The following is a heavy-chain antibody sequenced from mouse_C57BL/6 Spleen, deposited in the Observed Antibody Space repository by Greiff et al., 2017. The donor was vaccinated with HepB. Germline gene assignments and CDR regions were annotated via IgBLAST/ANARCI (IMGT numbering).Heavy chain of an antibody. J-gene: IGHJ1*03. CDR1: GFTFSDYY. D-gene: IGHD2-2*01. V-gene: IGHV5-16*01. CDR2: INYDGSST. Sequence: DVQLQESEGGLVQPGSSMKLSCTASGFTFSDYYMAWVRQVPEKGLEWVANINYDGSSTYYLDSLKSRFIISRDNAKNILYLQMSSLKSEDTATYYCARDGGGYHWYFDVWGTGTTVTVSS. CDR3: ARDGGGYHWYFDV.